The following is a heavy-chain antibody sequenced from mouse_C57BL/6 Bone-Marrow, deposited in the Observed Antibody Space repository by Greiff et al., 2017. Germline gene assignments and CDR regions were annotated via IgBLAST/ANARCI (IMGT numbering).Heavy chain of an antibody. J-gene: IGHJ2*01. CDR3: ASFFFDY. V-gene: IGHV5-17*01. Sequence: EVKLVESGGGLVKPGGSLKLSCAASGFTFSDYGMHWVRQAPEKGLEWVAYISSGSSTIYYADTVKGRFTISRDNAKNTLFLQMTSLGSEDTAMYYCASFFFDYWGQGTTLTVSS. CDR2: ISSGSSTI. CDR1: GFTFSDYG.